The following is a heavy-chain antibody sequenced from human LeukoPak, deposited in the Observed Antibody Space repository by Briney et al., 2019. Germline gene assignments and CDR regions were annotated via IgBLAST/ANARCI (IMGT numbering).Heavy chain of an antibody. V-gene: IGHV4-4*02. CDR2: IYHSGST. CDR3: ARAIMHLGELSLPSY. Sequence: ASGTLSLTCAVSGGSISSNNWWSWVRQPPGKGLEWIGEIYHSGSTNYNPSLKSRVTISVDTSKNQFSLKLSSVTAADTAVYYCARAIMHLGELSLPSYWGQGTLVTVSS. J-gene: IGHJ4*02. D-gene: IGHD3-16*02. CDR1: GGSISSNNW.